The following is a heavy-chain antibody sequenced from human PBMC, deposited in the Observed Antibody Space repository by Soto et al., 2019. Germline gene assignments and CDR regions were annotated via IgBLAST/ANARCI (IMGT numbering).Heavy chain of an antibody. J-gene: IGHJ5*02. CDR2: IYHSGST. CDR1: GYSISSGYY. V-gene: IGHV4-38-2*02. D-gene: IGHD2-15*01. CDR3: ARDLHGRNCSGGSCYSWFDP. Sequence: SETLSLTCTVSGYSISSGYYWGWIRQPPGKGLEWIGSIYHSGSTYYNPSLKSRVTISVDTSKNQFSLKLSSVTAADTAVYYCARDLHGRNCSGGSCYSWFDPWGQGTLVTVSS.